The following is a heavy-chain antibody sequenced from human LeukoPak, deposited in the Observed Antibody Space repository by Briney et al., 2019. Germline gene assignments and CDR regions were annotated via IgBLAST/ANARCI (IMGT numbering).Heavy chain of an antibody. CDR1: GFRFTDYS. CDR2: LGRSGEYK. J-gene: IGHJ6*02. D-gene: IGHD2-2*01. V-gene: IGHV3-23*01. Sequence: GGSLRLSCADSGFRFTDYSMSWVCQAPGKGLEWVAGLGRSGEYKYYADSVKGRFTISRDNSKDTVSLQMNSLRAEDSAIYFCVKDRPCETCMPMDAWGQGTTVTVSS. CDR3: VKDRPCETCMPMDA.